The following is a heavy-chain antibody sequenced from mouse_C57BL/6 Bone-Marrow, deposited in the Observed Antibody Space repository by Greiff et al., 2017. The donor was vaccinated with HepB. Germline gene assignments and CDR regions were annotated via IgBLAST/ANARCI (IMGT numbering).Heavy chain of an antibody. V-gene: IGHV1-81*01. CDR1: GYTFTSYG. Sequence: QVQLKESGAELARPGASVKLSCKASGYTFTSYGISWVKQRTGQGLEWIGEIYPRSGNTYYNEKFKGKATLTADKSSSTAYMELRSLTSEDSAVYFCAGSGGWLPPYFDVWGTGTTVTVSS. CDR3: AGSGGWLPPYFDV. J-gene: IGHJ1*03. CDR2: IYPRSGNT. D-gene: IGHD2-3*01.